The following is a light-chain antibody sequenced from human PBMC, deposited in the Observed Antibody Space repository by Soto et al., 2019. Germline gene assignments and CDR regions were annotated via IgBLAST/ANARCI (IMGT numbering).Light chain of an antibody. CDR2: EAS. Sequence: QSVLTQPASVSGSPGQSITISCTGTSSDVGSHNLVSWYQQFPGKAPKLIIFEASKRPSGVSNRFSGSKSGSTASLTISGLQAEDVADYYCCSNAAGSTYVFGSGTKVTVL. CDR1: SSDVGSHNL. CDR3: CSNAAGSTYV. J-gene: IGLJ1*01. V-gene: IGLV2-23*01.